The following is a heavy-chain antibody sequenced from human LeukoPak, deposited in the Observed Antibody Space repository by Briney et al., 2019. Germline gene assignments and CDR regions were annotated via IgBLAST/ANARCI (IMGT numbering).Heavy chain of an antibody. CDR1: GFTVSSNY. V-gene: IGHV3-23*01. CDR2: ISGSGGST. Sequence: GGSLRLSCAASGFTVSSNYMSWVRQAPGKGLEWVSAISGSGGSTYYADSVKGRFTISRDNSKNTLYLQMNSLRAEDTAVYYCARDRTHSGSYDDYWGQGTLVTVSS. D-gene: IGHD1-26*01. J-gene: IGHJ4*02. CDR3: ARDRTHSGSYDDY.